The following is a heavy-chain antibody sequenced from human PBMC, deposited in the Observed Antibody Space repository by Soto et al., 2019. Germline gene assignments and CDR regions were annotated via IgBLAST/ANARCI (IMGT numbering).Heavy chain of an antibody. D-gene: IGHD6-13*01. CDR2: ISGSGGGT. J-gene: IGHJ4*02. CDR3: AKHAAAAAPDY. V-gene: IGHV3-23*01. CDR1: GFTFSSYA. Sequence: EVQLLESGGGLVQPGGSLRLSCAASGFTFSSYAMSWVRQAPGKGLEWVSLISGSGGGTYYADSVKGRFTISRDNSKHTWYLPMNIVRAEATAVYYCAKHAAAAAPDYWGQGTLVTVSS.